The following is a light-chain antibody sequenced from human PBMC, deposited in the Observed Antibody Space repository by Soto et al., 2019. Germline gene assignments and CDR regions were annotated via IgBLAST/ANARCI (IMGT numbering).Light chain of an antibody. CDR2: AAS. Sequence: DIQMTQSPSSLSASVGDRVTITCRASQGISNYLAWYQQKPGKVPKLLIYAASTLQSGVPSRFSGSGSGTDFTLTISSLQPEDVATYYGQKYNSAHPWTFGQGTKVEIK. V-gene: IGKV1-27*01. CDR1: QGISNY. CDR3: QKYNSAHPWT. J-gene: IGKJ1*01.